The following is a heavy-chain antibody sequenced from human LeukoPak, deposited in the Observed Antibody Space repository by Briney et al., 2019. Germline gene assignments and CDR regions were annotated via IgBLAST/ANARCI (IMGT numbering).Heavy chain of an antibody. Sequence: ASVKVSCKASGYTFTSYGISWVRQAPGQGLEWMGWISAYNGNTNYAQKLQGRVTMTTNTSTSTAYMELRSLRSDDTAVYYCARVPGGATYGSGSYYYLYWGQGTLVTVSS. D-gene: IGHD3-10*01. CDR2: ISAYNGNT. V-gene: IGHV1-18*01. CDR1: GYTFTSYG. J-gene: IGHJ4*02. CDR3: ARVPGGATYGSGSYYYLY.